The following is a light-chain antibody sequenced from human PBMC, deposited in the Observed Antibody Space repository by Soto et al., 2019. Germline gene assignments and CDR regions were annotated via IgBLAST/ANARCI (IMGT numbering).Light chain of an antibody. CDR3: QQYDNYPLT. V-gene: IGKV1-5*01. J-gene: IGKJ4*01. CDR2: DAS. CDR1: QTVGSW. Sequence: DIQMTQSPSTLSASVGDRVTITCRASQTVGSWLAWYQQKPGTAPKFLIYDASTLESGVPSRFSGSGSGTEFTPTISSLQPDDFATYYCQQYDNYPLTFGGGTKVEIK.